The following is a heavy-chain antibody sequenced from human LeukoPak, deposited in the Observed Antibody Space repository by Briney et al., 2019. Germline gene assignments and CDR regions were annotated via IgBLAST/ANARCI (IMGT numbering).Heavy chain of an antibody. Sequence: GGSLRLSCEASGFTFSSYWMSWVRQAPGKGLEWVANIRDDGGEIYYVDSVKGRFTISRDNAKSSLYLQMNSLRAEDTALYYCARVRGSYSSDYWGQGTLVTVSS. D-gene: IGHD1-26*01. J-gene: IGHJ4*02. CDR2: IRDDGGEI. CDR3: ARVRGSYSSDY. V-gene: IGHV3-7*01. CDR1: GFTFSSYW.